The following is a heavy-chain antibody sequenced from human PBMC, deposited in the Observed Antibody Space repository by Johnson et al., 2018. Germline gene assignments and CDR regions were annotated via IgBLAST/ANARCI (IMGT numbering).Heavy chain of an antibody. CDR1: GYTFTSYY. CDR3: AREPSYYDSSGYYPEYFQH. Sequence: QVQLVESGAEVKKXGASXKVXCKASGYTFTSYYMHWVRQAPGQGLEWMGIINPSGGSTSDAQKFQGRVTMTRDTSTSTVYMELSSLRSEDTAVYYCAREPSYYDSSGYYPEYFQHWGQGTLVTVSS. CDR2: INPSGGST. J-gene: IGHJ1*01. D-gene: IGHD3-22*01. V-gene: IGHV1-46*01.